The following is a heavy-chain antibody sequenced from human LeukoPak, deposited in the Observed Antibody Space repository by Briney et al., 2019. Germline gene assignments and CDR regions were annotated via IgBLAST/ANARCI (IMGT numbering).Heavy chain of an antibody. CDR1: GFTFSSYS. CDR2: ISSSSSYI. CDR3: ARDVQRYFGYYYYGTDV. D-gene: IGHD3-9*01. J-gene: IGHJ6*02. V-gene: IGHV3-21*01. Sequence: PGGSLRLSCAASGFTFSSYSMNWVRQAPGKGLEWVSSISSSSSYIYYADSVKGRFTISRDNAKNSLYLQMNSLRAEDTAVYYCARDVQRYFGYYYYGTDVWGQGTTVTVSS.